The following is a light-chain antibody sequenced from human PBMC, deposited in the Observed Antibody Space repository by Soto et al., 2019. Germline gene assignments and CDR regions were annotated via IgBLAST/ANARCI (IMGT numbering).Light chain of an antibody. J-gene: IGKJ1*01. CDR3: LQLDDSHWT. V-gene: IGKV3-15*01. Sequence: ETMMTQSPDTLSVSLGERATLSCRASQSLRSSLAWYQQKPGQAPRLLIYDASTRATGIPARFSGSGSGTDFTLTISGLQSEDFAVYYCLQLDDSHWTFGQGTKVEI. CDR2: DAS. CDR1: QSLRSS.